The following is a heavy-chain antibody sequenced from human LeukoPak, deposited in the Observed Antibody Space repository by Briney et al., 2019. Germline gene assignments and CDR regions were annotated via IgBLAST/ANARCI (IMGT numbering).Heavy chain of an antibody. CDR1: GDSISSSNW. CDR2: IYHSGNT. V-gene: IGHV4-4*02. CDR3: ARDRYYYGSGSYEIWFDP. Sequence: SETLSLTCAVSGDSISSSNWWSWVRQPPDKGLEWIGEIYHSGNTNYNPSLKSRVTMSVDTSKNQFSLKLSSVTAADTAVYYCARDRYYYGSGSYEIWFDPWGQGTLVTVSS. J-gene: IGHJ5*02. D-gene: IGHD3-10*01.